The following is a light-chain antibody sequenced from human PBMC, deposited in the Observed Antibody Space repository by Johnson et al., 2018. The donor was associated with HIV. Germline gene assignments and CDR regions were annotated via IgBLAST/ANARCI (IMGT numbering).Light chain of an antibody. Sequence: QPVLTQPPSLSAAPGQRVSISCSGNSSNIENYFVSWYQQLPGAAPRLLIYEDNKRPSGIPDRFSGSKSGASATLGITGLQTGDEADYYCGTWDSSLNTFVFGTGTRVTVL. J-gene: IGLJ1*01. V-gene: IGLV1-51*02. CDR3: GTWDSSLNTFV. CDR2: EDN. CDR1: SSNIENYF.